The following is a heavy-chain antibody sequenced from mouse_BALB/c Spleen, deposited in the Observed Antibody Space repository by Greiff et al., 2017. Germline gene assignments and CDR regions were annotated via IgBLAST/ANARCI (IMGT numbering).Heavy chain of an antibody. J-gene: IGHJ3*01. V-gene: IGHV5-9-4*01. D-gene: IGHD1-1*01. CDR1: GFTFSSYA. Sequence: EVKLMESGGGLVKPGGSLKLSCAASGFTFSSYAMSWVRQSPEKRLEWVAEISSGGSYTYYPDTVTGRFTISRDNAKNTLYLEMSSLRSEDTAMYYCAREDYYGSSYRFAYWGQGTLVTVSA. CDR2: ISSGGSYT. CDR3: AREDYYGSSYRFAY.